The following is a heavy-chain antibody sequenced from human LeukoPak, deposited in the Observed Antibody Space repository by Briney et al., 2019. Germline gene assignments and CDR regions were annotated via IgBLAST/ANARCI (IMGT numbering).Heavy chain of an antibody. CDR3: AKADSSGWYTGVDY. Sequence: GGSLRLSCAASGFTFSSYGMHWVRQAPGKGLEWVAVISYDGSNKYYADSVKGRFTISRDNTKNTLYLQMNSLRAEDTAVYYCAKADSSGWYTGVDYWGQGTLVTVSS. D-gene: IGHD6-19*01. V-gene: IGHV3-30*18. CDR2: ISYDGSNK. CDR1: GFTFSSYG. J-gene: IGHJ4*02.